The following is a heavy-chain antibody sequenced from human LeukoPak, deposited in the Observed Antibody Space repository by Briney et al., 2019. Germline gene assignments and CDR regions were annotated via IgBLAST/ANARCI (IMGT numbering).Heavy chain of an antibody. V-gene: IGHV4-30-4*01. CDR2: IYYSGST. Sequence: SETLSLTCTVSGGSISSSSYYWSWIRQPPGKGLEWIGYIYYSGSTYYNPSLKSRVTISVDTSKNQFSLKLSSVTAADTAVYYSARVSRGYYDSSGPPYYFDYWGQRTLVTVSS. D-gene: IGHD3-22*01. CDR1: GGSISSSSYY. CDR3: ARVSRGYYDSSGPPYYFDY. J-gene: IGHJ4*02.